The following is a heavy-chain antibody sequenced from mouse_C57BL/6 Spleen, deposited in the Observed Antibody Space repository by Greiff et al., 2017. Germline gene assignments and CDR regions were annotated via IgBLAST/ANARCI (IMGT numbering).Heavy chain of an antibody. CDR1: GYTFTSYG. D-gene: IGHD2-2*01. Sequence: VQLQQSGAELARPGASVKLSCKASGYTFTSYGISWVKQRTGQGLDWIGEIYPRSGNTYYNEKFKGKATLTADKSSRTAYMELRSLTSEDSAVYFCARDGYDEAWFAYWGQGTLVTVSA. V-gene: IGHV1-81*01. CDR3: ARDGYDEAWFAY. CDR2: IYPRSGNT. J-gene: IGHJ3*01.